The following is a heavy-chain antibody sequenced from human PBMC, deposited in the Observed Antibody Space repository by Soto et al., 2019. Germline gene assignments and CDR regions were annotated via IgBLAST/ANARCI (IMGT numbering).Heavy chain of an antibody. CDR2: IIPIFGTA. CDR1: GGTFSSYA. J-gene: IGHJ5*02. D-gene: IGHD3-22*01. CDR3: ARDPSPPYYYDSSGPLP. V-gene: IGHV1-69*13. Sequence: ASVKVSCKASGGTFSSYAISWVRQAPGQGLEWMGGIIPIFGTANYAQKFQGRVTMTEDASTSTAYMELSSLRSEDTAVYYCARDPSPPYYYDSSGPLPWGQGTLVTVSS.